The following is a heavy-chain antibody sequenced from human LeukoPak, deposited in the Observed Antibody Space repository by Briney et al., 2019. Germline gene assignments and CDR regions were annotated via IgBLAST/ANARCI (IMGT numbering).Heavy chain of an antibody. Sequence: GGSLRLSCAASGFTFNNYPMSWVRQAPGKGLEWVSAISDNGGDGKYAGSVKGRFTIPRDNSKSTLFLQMNSLRVEDTAIYYCGKDWKLDYWGQGALVTVSS. J-gene: IGHJ4*02. V-gene: IGHV3-23*01. CDR2: ISDNGGDG. CDR1: GFTFNNYP. D-gene: IGHD1-1*01. CDR3: GKDWKLDY.